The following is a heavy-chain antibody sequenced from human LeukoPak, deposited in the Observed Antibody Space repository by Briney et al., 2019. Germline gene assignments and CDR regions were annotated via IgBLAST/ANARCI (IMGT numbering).Heavy chain of an antibody. CDR2: ISYDGSNK. V-gene: IGHV3-30*18. CDR1: GFTFSSYG. D-gene: IGHD3-16*01. CDR3: AKDLGGHNYFAY. Sequence: GGSLRLSCAASGFTFSSYGMHWVRQAPGKGLEWVAVISYDGSNKYYADSVKGRFTISRDNSKNTLYLQMNSLRAEDTAVYYCAKDLGGHNYFAYWGQGTLVTVSS. J-gene: IGHJ4*02.